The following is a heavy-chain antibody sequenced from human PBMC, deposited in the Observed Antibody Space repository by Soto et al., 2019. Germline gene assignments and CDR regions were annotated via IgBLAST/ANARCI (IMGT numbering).Heavy chain of an antibody. D-gene: IGHD3-22*01. CDR3: AKDFKSSGDYYYSRVPSPEWYSFYH. CDR1: GFTCSRYA. CDR2: ISYDGSNK. J-gene: IGHJ4*02. Sequence: AGGSLRLSCGAPGFTCSRYAMHWVLPAPGNGLEWVAVISYDGSNKNYADSLKGRVTISRENSKKKLYMQMNTPRAGDTAVYSNAKDFKSSGDYYYSRVPSPEWYSFYHRGEETVLTVSS. V-gene: IGHV3-30-3*01.